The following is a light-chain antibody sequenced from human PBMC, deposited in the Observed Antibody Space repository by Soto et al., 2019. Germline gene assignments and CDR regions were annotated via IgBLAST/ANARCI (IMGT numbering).Light chain of an antibody. J-gene: IGLJ3*02. V-gene: IGLV3-25*03. CDR2: KDN. CDR1: ALPKQF. CDR3: QSADSSGTFLWV. Sequence: SYELTQPPSVSVSPGQTASITCSGDALPKQFAYWYQQKAGQAPMLVIYKDNERPSGIPERFSGSSSGTTVTLTISGVQAEDEADYYCQSADSSGTFLWVFGGGTQLTVL.